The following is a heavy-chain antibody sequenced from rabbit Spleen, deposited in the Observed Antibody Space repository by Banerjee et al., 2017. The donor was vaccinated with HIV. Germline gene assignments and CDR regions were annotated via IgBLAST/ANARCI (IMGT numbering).Heavy chain of an antibody. Sequence: QEQLEESGGDLVKPGASLPLPCTASGFSFSSSYYMCWVRQAPGKGLEWIACIYAGTGGVTYYASWAKGRFTISKTASTAGTLQMTSLTVADTATYFCARDLVAVIGWNFSLWGPGTLVTVS. V-gene: IGHV1S45*01. CDR1: GFSFSSSYY. D-gene: IGHD1-1*01. CDR2: IYAGTGGVT. J-gene: IGHJ4*01. CDR3: ARDLVAVIGWNFSL.